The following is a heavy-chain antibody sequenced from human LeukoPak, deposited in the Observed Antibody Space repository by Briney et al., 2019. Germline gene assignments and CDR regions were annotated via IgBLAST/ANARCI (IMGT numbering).Heavy chain of an antibody. Sequence: PGGSLRLSCAASGFTFSHYWMSWVRQAPGKGLEWVANIREDGGETHFVDSVKGRFTISRDNAKNSLYLQMNRLRVEDTAVYYCASEHASAWYCFDYWGQGALVTVSS. V-gene: IGHV3-7*01. CDR1: GFTFSHYW. J-gene: IGHJ4*02. D-gene: IGHD6-19*01. CDR3: ASEHASAWYCFDY. CDR2: IREDGGET.